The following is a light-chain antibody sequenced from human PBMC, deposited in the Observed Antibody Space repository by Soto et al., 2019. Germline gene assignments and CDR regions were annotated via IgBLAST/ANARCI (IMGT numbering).Light chain of an antibody. CDR3: QSYDGTIQV. J-gene: IGLJ2*01. Sequence: NFMLTQPHSVSESPGKTVTISCTRSSGNIASNFAQWFQQRPGSSPTTVIYEDKQRPSEVPDRFSGSIDSSSNSASLTISGLKTDDEADSYCQSYDGTIQVFGGGTKVTVL. CDR2: EDK. CDR1: SGNIASNF. V-gene: IGLV6-57*01.